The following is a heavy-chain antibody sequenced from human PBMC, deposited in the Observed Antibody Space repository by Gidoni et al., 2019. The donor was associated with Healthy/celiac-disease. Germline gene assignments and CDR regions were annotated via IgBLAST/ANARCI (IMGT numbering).Heavy chain of an antibody. V-gene: IGHV1-69*04. Sequence: QVQLVQSGAEVTKPGSSVKVSCKASGGTFSSYAISWVRQAPGQGLEWMGRILPILGIANYAQKFQGRVTITADKSTSTAYMELSSLRSEDTAVYYCARGIAGYYDSSDANPGYWGQGTLVTVSS. CDR1: GGTFSSYA. J-gene: IGHJ4*02. CDR2: ILPILGIA. D-gene: IGHD3-22*01. CDR3: ARGIAGYYDSSDANPGY.